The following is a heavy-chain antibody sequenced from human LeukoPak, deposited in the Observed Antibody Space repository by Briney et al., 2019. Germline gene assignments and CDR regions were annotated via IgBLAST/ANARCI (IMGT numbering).Heavy chain of an antibody. CDR2: INKDGTNT. CDR1: GFSFRNYW. Sequence: PGGSLRLSCAASGFSFRNYWMHWVRQAPGKGLVWVSRINKDGTNTNYADSVKGRFTISRDNAKNTLYLQINSQRAEDTAVYYCARDPDCDSTSCYIGPYNWFDPWGQGTLVTVSS. D-gene: IGHD2-2*02. CDR3: ARDPDCDSTSCYIGPYNWFDP. J-gene: IGHJ5*02. V-gene: IGHV3-74*01.